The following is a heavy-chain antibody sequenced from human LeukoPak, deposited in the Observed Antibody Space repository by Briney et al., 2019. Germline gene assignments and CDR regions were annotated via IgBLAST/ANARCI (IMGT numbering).Heavy chain of an antibody. J-gene: IGHJ6*03. CDR1: GGSFSGYY. CDR2: INHSGST. CDR3: ARQRIRGSYYYYYYMDV. D-gene: IGHD1-26*01. Sequence: SETLSLTCAVYGGSFSGYYWSWIRQPPGKGLEWIGEINHSGSTNYNPSLKSRVTISVDTSKNQFSLKLSSVTAADTAVYYCARQRIRGSYYYYYYMDVWGKGTTVTVSS. V-gene: IGHV4-34*01.